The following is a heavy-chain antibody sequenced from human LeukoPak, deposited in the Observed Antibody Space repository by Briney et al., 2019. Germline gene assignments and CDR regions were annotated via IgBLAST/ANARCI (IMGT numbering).Heavy chain of an antibody. J-gene: IGHJ4*02. D-gene: IGHD6-25*01. Sequence: GGSLRLSCAASGFTFSSSWMTWVRQAPGEGLEWVANIKQDGGEKYYVDSVKGRFTISRDNAKNSLYLQMNSLRAGGTAVYYCARDLYNSAPKWGQGTLVTVSS. CDR2: IKQDGGEK. V-gene: IGHV3-7*03. CDR3: ARDLYNSAPK. CDR1: GFTFSSSW.